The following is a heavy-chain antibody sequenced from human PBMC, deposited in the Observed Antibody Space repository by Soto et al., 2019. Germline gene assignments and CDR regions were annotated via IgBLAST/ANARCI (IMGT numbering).Heavy chain of an antibody. D-gene: IGHD3-22*01. V-gene: IGHV5-10-1*01. CDR1: GYSFTSYW. CDR2: IDPSDSYT. J-gene: IGHJ4*02. Sequence: AGESLKISCKGSGYSFTSYWISWVRQMPGKGLEWMGRIDPSDSYTNYSQSFQGHVTISADKSISTAYLQWSSLKASDTAMYYCARRVSDFYDSSGYYYYFDYWGQGTLVTVSS. CDR3: ARRVSDFYDSSGYYYYFDY.